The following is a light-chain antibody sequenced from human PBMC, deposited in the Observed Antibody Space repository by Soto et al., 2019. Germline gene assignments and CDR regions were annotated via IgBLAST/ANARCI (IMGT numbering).Light chain of an antibody. CDR3: QQYASSPTCT. Sequence: EIVLTQSPGTLSLSPGERATLSCRASQSVSSSYLAWYQQKPGQAPRLLIYGASSRATGIPDSFSGSGSGADFNLNISRLEREDSAVYYCQQYASSPTCTFRQGTKLQIK. CDR2: GAS. CDR1: QSVSSSY. V-gene: IGKV3-20*01. J-gene: IGKJ2*02.